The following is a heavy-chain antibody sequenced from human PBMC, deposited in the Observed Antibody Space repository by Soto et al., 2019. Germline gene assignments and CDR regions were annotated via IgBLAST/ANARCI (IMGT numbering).Heavy chain of an antibody. J-gene: IGHJ6*02. Sequence: QGQLVQSGAEVKKPGSSVKVSCQASGGTFGSYAISWVRQAPGQGLEWMGGIIPIPGTAHYAQNCQGSVMTAADESQCTADMDLRSLRSEDTAVYYCASPQGTSTSSQVYYYYYYGMDVGVQLTTVTV. V-gene: IGHV1-69*01. D-gene: IGHD2-2*01. CDR2: IIPIPGTA. CDR1: GGTFGSYA. CDR3: ASPQGTSTSSQVYYYYYYGMDV.